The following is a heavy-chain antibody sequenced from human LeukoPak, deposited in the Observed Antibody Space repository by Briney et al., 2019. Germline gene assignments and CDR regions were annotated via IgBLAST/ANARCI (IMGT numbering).Heavy chain of an antibody. D-gene: IGHD2-21*01. CDR3: ARAAFPSSFDY. CDR2: ISAYNGDT. J-gene: IGHJ4*02. V-gene: IGHV1-18*01. CDR1: GYTFTSYG. Sequence: ASVKVSCKASGYTFTSYGISWVRQAPGQGLEWMGWISAYNGDTNYAQKLQGRVTMTRDTSIRTAYMDLSRLRSDDTAVYYCARAAFPSSFDYWGQGTLVTVSS.